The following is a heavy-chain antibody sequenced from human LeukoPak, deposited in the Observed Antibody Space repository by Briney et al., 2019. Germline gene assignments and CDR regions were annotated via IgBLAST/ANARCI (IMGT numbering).Heavy chain of an antibody. V-gene: IGHV1-69*05. CDR2: IIPIFGTA. CDR1: GGTFSSYA. CDR3: AREQENWFDP. Sequence: SVKVSCKASGGTFSSYAISWVRQAPGQGLEWMGGIIPIFGTANYAQKFQGRVTMTRNTSISTAYMELSSLRSEDTAVYYCAREQENWFDPWGQGTLVTVSS. J-gene: IGHJ5*02.